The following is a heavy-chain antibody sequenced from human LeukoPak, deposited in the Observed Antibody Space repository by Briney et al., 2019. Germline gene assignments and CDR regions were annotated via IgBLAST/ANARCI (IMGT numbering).Heavy chain of an antibody. CDR1: GGSFSGYY. CDR3: ARRSWKRQLVFDY. J-gene: IGHJ4*02. D-gene: IGHD5-18*01. CDR2: INHSGST. V-gene: IGHV4-34*01. Sequence: PSETLSLTCAVYGGSFSGYYWSWIRRPPGKGLEWIGEINHSGSTNYNPSLKSRVTISVDTSKNQFSLKLSSVTAADTAVYYCARRSWKRQLVFDYWGQGTLVTVSS.